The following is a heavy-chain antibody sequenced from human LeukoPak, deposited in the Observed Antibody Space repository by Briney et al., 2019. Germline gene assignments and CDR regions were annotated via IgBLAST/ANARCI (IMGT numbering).Heavy chain of an antibody. CDR2: INSDGSST. V-gene: IGHV3-74*01. CDR1: GFTVSRNS. D-gene: IGHD4-23*01. CDR3: AKDYGGNEPPFDY. J-gene: IGHJ4*02. Sequence: GGSLRLSCTVSGFTVSRNSMSWVRQAPGKGLVWVSRINSDGSSTSYADSVKGRFTISRDNAKNTLYLQMNSLRAEDTAVYYCAKDYGGNEPPFDYWGQGTLVTVSS.